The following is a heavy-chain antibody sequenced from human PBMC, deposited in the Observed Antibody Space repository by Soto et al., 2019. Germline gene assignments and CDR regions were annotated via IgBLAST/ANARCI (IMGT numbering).Heavy chain of an antibody. V-gene: IGHV3-23*01. CDR2: ISVSGDSR. CDR3: STIFRYGDPEY. CDR1: GFTFSRYA. D-gene: IGHD2-21*02. J-gene: IGHJ4*02. Sequence: EVQLLESGGGLVQPGGSLRLSCATSGFTFSRYAMSWVRQAPVKGLEWVSGISVSGDSRYDADSVKGRFTISRDNSKSTLYRQMNSLRAEDTAVYYCSTIFRYGDPEYWGQGVLVTASS.